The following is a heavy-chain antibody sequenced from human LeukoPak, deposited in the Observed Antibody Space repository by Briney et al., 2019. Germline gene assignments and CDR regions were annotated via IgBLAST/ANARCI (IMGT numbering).Heavy chain of an antibody. CDR2: ITWNSGNI. CDR1: GFTFDDYA. V-gene: IGHV3-9*01. CDR3: AKSRGYHGSGREPFDY. D-gene: IGHD3-10*01. Sequence: GGSLRLSCAASGFTFDDYAMHWVRQAPGEGLEWVSGITWNSGNIAQADSVKGRFTISRDNAKNSLHLQMDSLRPEDTALYYCAKSRGYHGSGREPFDYWGQGTLVTASS. J-gene: IGHJ4*02.